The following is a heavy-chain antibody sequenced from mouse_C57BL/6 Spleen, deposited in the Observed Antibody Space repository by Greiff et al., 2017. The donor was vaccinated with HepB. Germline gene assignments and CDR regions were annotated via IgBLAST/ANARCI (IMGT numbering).Heavy chain of an antibody. CDR3: ARGRYDYDDEFYY. Sequence: QVQLQQPGAELVKPGASVKLSCKASGYTFTSYWMHWVKQRPGRGLEWIGRIDPNSGGTKYNEKFKSKATLTVDKPSSTAYMQLSSLTSEDSAVYYWARGRYDYDDEFYYWGQGTTLTVSS. J-gene: IGHJ2*01. CDR2: IDPNSGGT. D-gene: IGHD2-4*01. CDR1: GYTFTSYW. V-gene: IGHV1-72*01.